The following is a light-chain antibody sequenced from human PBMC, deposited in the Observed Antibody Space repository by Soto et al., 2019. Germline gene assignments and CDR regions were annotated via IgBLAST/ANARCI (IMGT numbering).Light chain of an antibody. Sequence: QSVLTQPPSVSGAPGQRVTISCTGSSSKIGAGYDVHWYQQLPGTAPKLLIYVNSNRPSGVPDRFSGSKSGTSASLAITGLQAEDEADYYCQSYDSSLSGYYVFGTGTKLTVL. CDR2: VNS. CDR1: SSKIGAGYD. V-gene: IGLV1-40*01. J-gene: IGLJ1*01. CDR3: QSYDSSLSGYYV.